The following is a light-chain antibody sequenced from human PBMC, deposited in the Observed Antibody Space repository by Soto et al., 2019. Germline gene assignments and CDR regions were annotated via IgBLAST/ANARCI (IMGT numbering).Light chain of an antibody. CDR3: QQYKNWPPLT. J-gene: IGKJ4*01. CDR1: QNVSFH. CDR2: GAF. V-gene: IGKV3-15*01. Sequence: EIVMTQSPATLSVSPGETATLSCRASQNVSFHLAWYQQKPGQGPRLLIYGAFTRATGIPARFSGSGSGTDFTLTISSLQSEDFALYYCQQYKNWPPLTFGGGTKVEIK.